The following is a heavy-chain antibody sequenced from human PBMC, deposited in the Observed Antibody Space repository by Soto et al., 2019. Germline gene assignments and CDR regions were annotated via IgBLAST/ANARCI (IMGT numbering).Heavy chain of an antibody. CDR3: ARAKIWVGESGV. V-gene: IGHV4-39*01. Sequence: QLQLQESGPGLVKPSETLSLTCTVSGGSISSSSYYWGWIRQPPGKGLEWIGSIYYGGSTYYNPSLKSRVTISVDTSKNQFSLKLSSVTAADTAVYYCARAKIWVGESGVWGQGTLVTVSS. D-gene: IGHD3-10*01. J-gene: IGHJ4*02. CDR1: GGSISSSSYY. CDR2: IYYGGST.